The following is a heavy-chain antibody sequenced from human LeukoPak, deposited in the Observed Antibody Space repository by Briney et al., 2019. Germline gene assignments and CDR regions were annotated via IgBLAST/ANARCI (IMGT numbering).Heavy chain of an antibody. CDR1: GGSFSGYY. Sequence: SETLSLTCGVYGGSFSGYYWSWIRQPPGKGLEWIGEINHSGSTNYNPSLKSRVTISVDTSKNQFSLKLSSVTAADTAVYYCARVKTFGSDAFDIWGQGTMVTVSS. CDR3: ARVKTFGSDAFDI. D-gene: IGHD3-10*01. CDR2: INHSGST. V-gene: IGHV4-34*01. J-gene: IGHJ3*02.